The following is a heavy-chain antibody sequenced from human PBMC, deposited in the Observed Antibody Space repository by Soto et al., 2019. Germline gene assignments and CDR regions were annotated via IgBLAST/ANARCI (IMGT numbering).Heavy chain of an antibody. Sequence: EVQLLESGGGLAQPGGSLRLSCAASAFTFSSYAMSWVRQAPGKGLEWVSAVSGSGDSTYYADSVKGRFTISRDNSKNTLYRQMNSLRAEDTAVYYCAKGRASDCPGCTQDYWGQGTVVIVSS. CDR3: AKGRASDCPGCTQDY. J-gene: IGHJ4*02. V-gene: IGHV3-23*01. CDR1: AFTFSSYA. CDR2: VSGSGDST. D-gene: IGHD2-21*02.